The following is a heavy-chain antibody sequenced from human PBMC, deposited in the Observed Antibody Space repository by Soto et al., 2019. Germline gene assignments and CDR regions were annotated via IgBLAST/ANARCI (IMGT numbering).Heavy chain of an antibody. V-gene: IGHV1-58*01. D-gene: IGHD3-22*01. CDR3: VALYDSSGYVDY. CDR2: IVVGSGNT. Sequence: SVKVSCKASGFTFTSSAVQWVRQARGQRLEWIGWIVVGSGNTNYAQKFQERVTITRDMSTSTAYMELSSLRSEDTAVYYCVALYDSSGYVDYWGQGTLVTVSS. CDR1: GFTFTSSA. J-gene: IGHJ4*02.